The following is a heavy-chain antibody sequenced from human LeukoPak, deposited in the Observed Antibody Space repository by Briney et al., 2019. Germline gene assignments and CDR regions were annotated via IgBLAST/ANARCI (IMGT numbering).Heavy chain of an antibody. V-gene: IGHV3-48*03. CDR2: ISDSGRTT. Sequence: GGSLRLSCAVSGLTFSNFKMNWVRQAPGKGLEWVSYISDSGRTTFYADSVKGRFTISRDNAKNSLYLQMSSLRVEDTAVYYCARAGLYTSSGDSNDAFDMWGQGTMVTVSS. CDR3: ARAGLYTSSGDSNDAFDM. CDR1: GLTFSNFK. D-gene: IGHD6-6*01. J-gene: IGHJ3*02.